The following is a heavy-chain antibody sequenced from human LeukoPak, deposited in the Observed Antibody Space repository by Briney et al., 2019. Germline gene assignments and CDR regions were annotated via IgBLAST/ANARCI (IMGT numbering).Heavy chain of an antibody. Sequence: GSSLRLSCAASGFIFDDYAMHWVRQAPGKGLEWVSGISWNSGSIDYADSVKGRFTISRDNAKNSLYLQMNSLRAEDTAVYYCARDREMATLFDYWGQGTLVTVSS. V-gene: IGHV3-9*01. D-gene: IGHD5-24*01. CDR3: ARDREMATLFDY. CDR2: ISWNSGSI. CDR1: GFIFDDYA. J-gene: IGHJ4*02.